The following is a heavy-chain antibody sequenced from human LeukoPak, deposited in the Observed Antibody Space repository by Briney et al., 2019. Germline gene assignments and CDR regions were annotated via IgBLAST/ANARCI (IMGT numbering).Heavy chain of an antibody. CDR1: AFTFSSYS. J-gene: IGHJ3*02. D-gene: IGHD1-26*01. CDR2: ISSSNSYI. Sequence: GGSLRLSCAASAFTFSSYSMNWVRQAPGKGLEWVSSISSSNSYIYYADSVKGRFTISRDNAKNSLYLQMNSLRAEDTALYHCARDSWVGAMRAAFDIWGQGTMVTVSS. V-gene: IGHV3-21*04. CDR3: ARDSWVGAMRAAFDI.